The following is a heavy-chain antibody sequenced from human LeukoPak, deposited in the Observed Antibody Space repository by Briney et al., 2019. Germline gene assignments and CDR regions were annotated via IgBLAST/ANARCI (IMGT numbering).Heavy chain of an antibody. CDR3: ARDTIRLAYSRYGIDV. Sequence: GGSLRLSCAASGFTFDDYAMHWVRQAPGKGLEWVSLICGDGGSTYYADSVKGRFTISRDNSKNTLYLQMNNLRAEDTAVYYCARDTIRLAYSRYGIDVWCQGTTVTVTS. V-gene: IGHV3-43*02. CDR2: ICGDGGST. D-gene: IGHD5-18*01. CDR1: GFTFDDYA. J-gene: IGHJ6*02.